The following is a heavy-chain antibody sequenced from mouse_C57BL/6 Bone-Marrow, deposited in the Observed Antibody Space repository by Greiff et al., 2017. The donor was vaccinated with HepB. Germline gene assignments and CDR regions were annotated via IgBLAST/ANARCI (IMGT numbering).Heavy chain of an antibody. CDR2: IDPSDSYT. V-gene: IGHV1-69*01. J-gene: IGHJ2*01. D-gene: IGHD3-2*02. CDR1: GYTFTSYW. Sequence: QVQLQQPGAELVMPGASVKLSCKASGYTFTSYWMHWVKQRPGQGLEWIGEIDPSDSYTNYNQKFKGQSKLTVDKSSSTAYMQLSSLTSEDSAVYYCARKDSSGYGDFDYWGQGTTVTVSS. CDR3: ARKDSSGYGDFDY.